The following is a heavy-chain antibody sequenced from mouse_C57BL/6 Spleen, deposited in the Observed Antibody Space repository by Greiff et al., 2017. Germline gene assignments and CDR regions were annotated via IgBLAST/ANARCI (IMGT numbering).Heavy chain of an antibody. CDR1: GYTFTTYP. J-gene: IGHJ3*01. CDR3: ARGVLYDSYFWFAY. Sequence: VKLVESGAELVKPGASVKMSCKASGYTFTTYPIEWMKQNHGKSLEWIGNFHPYNDDTKYNEKFKGKATLTVEKSSSTVYLELSRLTSDDSAVYYCARGVLYDSYFWFAYWGQGTLVTVSA. D-gene: IGHD2-3*01. CDR2: FHPYNDDT. V-gene: IGHV1-47*01.